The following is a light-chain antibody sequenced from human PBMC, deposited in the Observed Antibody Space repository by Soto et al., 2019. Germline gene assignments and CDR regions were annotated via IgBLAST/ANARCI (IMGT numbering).Light chain of an antibody. Sequence: QSALTQPASVSGSPGQSITISCTGTSSDVGGFNYVSWYQQHPGKAPKLLIFDVYSRPSGISNRFSGSKSGNTASLTISGLQAEDEADYYCSSYTSSSTPYVFGTGTKLTVL. CDR2: DVY. J-gene: IGLJ1*01. CDR3: SSYTSSSTPYV. CDR1: SSDVGGFNY. V-gene: IGLV2-14*01.